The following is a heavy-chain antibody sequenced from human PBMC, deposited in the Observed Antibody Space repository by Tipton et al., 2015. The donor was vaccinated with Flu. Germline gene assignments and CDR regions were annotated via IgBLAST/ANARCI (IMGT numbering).Heavy chain of an antibody. D-gene: IGHD4-17*01. CDR3: AREGAAVTTLDY. J-gene: IGHJ4*02. V-gene: IGHV3-53*01. CDR1: GLLVSTTY. Sequence: SLRLSCAASGLLVSTTYMSWVRRVPGKGLEWASVLYSGGSAYYPESVRGRFTISRDNSKNTVFLQMNNLGVDDTAVYYCAREGAAVTTLDYWGQGTLVTVSS. CDR2: LYSGGSA.